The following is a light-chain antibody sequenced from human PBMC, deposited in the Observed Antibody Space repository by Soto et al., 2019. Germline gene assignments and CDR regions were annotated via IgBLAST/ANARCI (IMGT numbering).Light chain of an antibody. CDR1: SSNIGNNY. J-gene: IGLJ1*01. Sequence: QSVLTQPPSVSGAPGQKVTISCSGSSSNIGNNYVSWYQQLPGTAPKLLIYENNKRPSGIPDRFSGSKSGTSATLGITGLQTGDEADYYCGTWDSSLSVFYVFGTGTKVTVL. CDR2: ENN. CDR3: GTWDSSLSVFYV. V-gene: IGLV1-51*02.